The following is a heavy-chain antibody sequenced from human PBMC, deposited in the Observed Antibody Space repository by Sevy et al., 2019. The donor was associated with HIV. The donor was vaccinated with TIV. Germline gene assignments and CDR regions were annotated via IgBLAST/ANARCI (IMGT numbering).Heavy chain of an antibody. J-gene: IGHJ2*01. V-gene: IGHV3-21*04. D-gene: IGHD3-3*01. CDR2: ISSSSSYI. CDR1: GFTFSSYS. CDR3: ARDRVTIFGGVIAWDWYFYL. Sequence: GGSLRLSCAASGFTFSSYSMNWVRQAPGKGLEWVSSISSSSSYIYYANSVKGRFTISRDNAKNSLYLQMNSLRAEDTAVYYCARDRVTIFGGVIAWDWYFYLWFCGTLVTVSS.